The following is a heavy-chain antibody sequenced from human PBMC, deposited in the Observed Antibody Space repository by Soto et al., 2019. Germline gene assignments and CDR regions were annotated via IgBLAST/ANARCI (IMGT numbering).Heavy chain of an antibody. J-gene: IGHJ4*02. CDR2: IYWNDDN. CDR1: GFSLSTSGVG. D-gene: IGHD6-19*01. CDR3: AHHSGQYSSGIYFDY. V-gene: IGHV2-5*01. Sequence: QITLKESGPTLVKPTQTLTLTCTFSGFSLSTSGVGVGWIRQPPGKALEWLALIYWNDDNRYSPSLKSRLTITKDTSKNQVVLTMTNMDPVDTATYYCAHHSGQYSSGIYFDYWGQGTLVTVSS.